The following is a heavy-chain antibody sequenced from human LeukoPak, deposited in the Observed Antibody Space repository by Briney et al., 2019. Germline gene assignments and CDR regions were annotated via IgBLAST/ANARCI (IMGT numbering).Heavy chain of an antibody. D-gene: IGHD1-7*01. CDR3: ARGGWNYGGVVDY. J-gene: IGHJ4*02. V-gene: IGHV1-69*04. CDR1: GGTFSSYA. CDR2: IIPILGIA. Sequence: GASVKVSCKASGGTFSSYAISWVRQAPGQGLEWMGRIIPILGIANYAQKFQGRVTITADKSTSTAYMELSSLRSDDTAVYYCARGGWNYGGVVDYWGQGTLVTVSS.